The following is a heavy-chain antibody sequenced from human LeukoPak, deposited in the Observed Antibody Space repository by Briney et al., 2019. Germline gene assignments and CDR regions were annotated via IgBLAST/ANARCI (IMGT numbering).Heavy chain of an antibody. J-gene: IGHJ5*02. CDR3: AGGGIPDDFWSGYRYNWFDP. D-gene: IGHD3-3*01. Sequence: PGGSLRLSCAASGFTFSSYGMSWVRQAPGKGLEWVSAISGSGGSTYYADSVKGRFTISRDNSKNTLYLQMNSLRAEDTAVYYCAGGGIPDDFWSGYRYNWFDPWGQGTLVTVSS. CDR1: GFTFSSYG. V-gene: IGHV3-23*01. CDR2: ISGSGGST.